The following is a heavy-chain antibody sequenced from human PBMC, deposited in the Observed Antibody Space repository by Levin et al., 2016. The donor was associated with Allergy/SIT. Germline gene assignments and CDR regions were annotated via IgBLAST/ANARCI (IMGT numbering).Heavy chain of an antibody. J-gene: IGHJ5*02. CDR2: IIPIFGTA. CDR3: ARGSRRLVRERNWFDP. D-gene: IGHD6-19*01. Sequence: WVRQAPGQGLEWMGGIIPIFGTANYAQKFQGRVTITADESTSTAYMELSSLRSEDTAVYYCARGSRRLVRERNWFDPWGQGTLVTVSS. V-gene: IGHV1-69*01.